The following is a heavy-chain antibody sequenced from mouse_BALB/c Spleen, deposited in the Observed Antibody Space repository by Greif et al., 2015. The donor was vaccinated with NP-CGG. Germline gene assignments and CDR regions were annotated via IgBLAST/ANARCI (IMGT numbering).Heavy chain of an antibody. CDR2: ISSGGGST. D-gene: IGHD2-4*01. CDR3: ARRGNYDYRWYFDV. V-gene: IGHV5-12-1*01. Sequence: EVKLVESGGGLVKPGGSLKLSCAASGFAFSSYDVSWVRQTPEKRLEWVAYISSGGGSTYYPDTVKGRFTISRDNAKNTLYLQMSSLKSEDTAMYYCARRGNYDYRWYFDVWGAGTTVTVSS. CDR1: GFAFSSYD. J-gene: IGHJ1*01.